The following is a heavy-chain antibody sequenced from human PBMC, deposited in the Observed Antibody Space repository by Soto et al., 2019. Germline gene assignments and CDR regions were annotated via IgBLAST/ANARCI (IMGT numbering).Heavy chain of an antibody. V-gene: IGHV4-39*01. CDR2: IYYSGST. CDR3: ASLGGTAFYDSSGYPRPIKPYYFEY. Sequence: SETLSLTCXVXGGSISSSSYYWGWIRQPPGKGLEWIGSIYYSGSTYYNPSLKSRVTISVDTSKNQFSLKLSSVTAADTAVYYCASLGGTAFYDSSGYPRPIKPYYFEYWGQGTLVTVSS. CDR1: GGSISSSSYY. D-gene: IGHD3-22*01. J-gene: IGHJ4*02.